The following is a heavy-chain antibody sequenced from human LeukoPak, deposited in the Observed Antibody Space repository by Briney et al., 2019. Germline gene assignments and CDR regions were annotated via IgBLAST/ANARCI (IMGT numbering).Heavy chain of an antibody. Sequence: GGSLRLSCTASGFTFSSYSMNWVRQAPGKGLEWVSSISSGSTYTYYADSVKGRFTISRDNAKNSLYLQMNSLRAEDTAVYSCARTSEGSKAATGTPFDSWGQGILVTVSS. D-gene: IGHD6-13*01. CDR1: GFTFSSYS. CDR2: ISSGSTYT. CDR3: ARTSEGSKAATGTPFDS. J-gene: IGHJ4*02. V-gene: IGHV3-21*01.